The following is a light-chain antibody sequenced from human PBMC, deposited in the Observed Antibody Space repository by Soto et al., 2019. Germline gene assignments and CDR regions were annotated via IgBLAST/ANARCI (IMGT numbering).Light chain of an antibody. CDR3: HQYTSLSYT. J-gene: IGKJ2*01. V-gene: IGKV1-5*03. Sequence: DIQMTQSPSTLSASVGDRVTITCRASQSIDNWLAWFQQKPGKAPKLLIYKASTLASWAPSRFSGSGSGTEFPLTITSLQPDDFATYYRHQYTSLSYTFGQGTKLEIK. CDR2: KAS. CDR1: QSIDNW.